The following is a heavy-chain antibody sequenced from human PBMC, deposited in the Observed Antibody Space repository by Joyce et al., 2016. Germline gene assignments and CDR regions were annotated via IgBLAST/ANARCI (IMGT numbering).Heavy chain of an antibody. V-gene: IGHV3-21*01. CDR3: ARGGISYYYAMDV. D-gene: IGHD3-16*01. CDR2: ISGTSYYI. Sequence: QLVESGGGVVKPGGSLSLSCEASGSTFSSSSMSWFRQAPGKGLEWVAAISGTSYYIFHAETVRGRFTVSRDNAKKTLYLQMNSLRAEDSAVFYCARGGISYYYAMDVWGQGTTVTVSS. CDR1: GSTFSSSS. J-gene: IGHJ6*02.